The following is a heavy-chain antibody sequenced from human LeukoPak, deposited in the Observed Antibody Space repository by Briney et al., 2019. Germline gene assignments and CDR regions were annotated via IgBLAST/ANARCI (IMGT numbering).Heavy chain of an antibody. CDR3: ARQRGVGSWSFDY. D-gene: IGHD2-15*01. V-gene: IGHV4-39*01. J-gene: IGHJ4*02. CDR1: AGSISSSSYW. CDR2: VFYSGST. Sequence: SETLSPTCTVSAGSISSSSYWWGWLRQPPGKGLDWIGSVFYSGSTHYKPSLQSRVTISVDTSKNQFSLKLSSVTAADTAVYYCARQRGVGSWSFDYWGQGTLVTVSS.